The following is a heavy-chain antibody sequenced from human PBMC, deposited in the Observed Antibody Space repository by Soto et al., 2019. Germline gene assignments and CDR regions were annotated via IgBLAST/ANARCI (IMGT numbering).Heavy chain of an antibody. D-gene: IGHD1-7*01. V-gene: IGHV6-1*01. CDR1: GDSVSSNSAA. Sequence: SQTLSLTCAISGDSVSSNSAAWNWIRQSPSRGLEWLGRTYYRSKWYNDYAVSVKSRITINPDTSKNQFSLQLNSVTPEDTAVYYCARDRLELRTTYYYYGMDVWGQGTTVTVSS. CDR2: TYYRSKWYN. CDR3: ARDRLELRTTYYYYGMDV. J-gene: IGHJ6*02.